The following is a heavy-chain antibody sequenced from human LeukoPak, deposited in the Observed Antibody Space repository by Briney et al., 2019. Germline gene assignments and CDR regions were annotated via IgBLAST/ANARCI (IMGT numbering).Heavy chain of an antibody. CDR1: GFTFSSNY. Sequence: QPGGSLRLSCAASGFTFSSNYMSWVRQAPGKGLEWVSVIYSGGSTYYADSVKGRFTISRDNSKNTLYLQMNSLRAEDTAVYYCARSRMGVTTGYYFDYWGQGTLVTVSS. CDR3: ARSRMGVTTGYYFDY. V-gene: IGHV3-66*01. D-gene: IGHD4-17*01. CDR2: IYSGGST. J-gene: IGHJ4*02.